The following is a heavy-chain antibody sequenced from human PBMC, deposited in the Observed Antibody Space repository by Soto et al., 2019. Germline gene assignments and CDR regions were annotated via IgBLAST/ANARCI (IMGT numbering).Heavy chain of an antibody. CDR1: GYTFTSYG. Sequence: QVQLVQSGAEVKKPGASVKVSCKASGYTFTSYGISWVRQAPGQGLEWMGWISAYNVNTNYAQQLQGRVTMTTVTSTRTAYLEMRSLRSDGTAVYYCASDWAAACPFASWGKGPLVTVS. CDR3: ASDWAAACPFAS. V-gene: IGHV1-18*01. CDR2: ISAYNVNT. D-gene: IGHD6-13*01. J-gene: IGHJ4*02.